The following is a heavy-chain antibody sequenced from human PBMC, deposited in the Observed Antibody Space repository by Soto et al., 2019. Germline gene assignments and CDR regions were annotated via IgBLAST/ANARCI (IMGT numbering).Heavy chain of an antibody. CDR3: ARGIAVGADY. J-gene: IGHJ4*02. CDR1: GGSISSGGYS. D-gene: IGHD6-19*01. Sequence: QLQLQESGSGRVKPSQTLSLTCAVSGGSISSGGYSWSWIRQPPGKGLEWIGYIYHSGSTYYNPSLKSRVTISVDRSKNQFSLKLSSVTAADTAVYYCARGIAVGADYWGQGTLVTVSS. V-gene: IGHV4-30-2*01. CDR2: IYHSGST.